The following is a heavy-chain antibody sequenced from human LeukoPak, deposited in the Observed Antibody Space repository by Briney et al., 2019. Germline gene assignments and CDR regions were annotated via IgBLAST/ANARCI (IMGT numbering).Heavy chain of an antibody. CDR1: GYTLTELS. J-gene: IGHJ4*02. V-gene: IGHV1-24*01. CDR2: FDPEDGET. CDR3: ARELDTAMVTPARFDY. Sequence: ASVKVSCKVSGYTLTELSMHWVRQAPGKGLEWMGGFDPEDGETIYAQKFQGRVTITADESTSTAYMELSSLRSEDTAVYYCARELDTAMVTPARFDYWGQGTLVTVSS. D-gene: IGHD5-18*01.